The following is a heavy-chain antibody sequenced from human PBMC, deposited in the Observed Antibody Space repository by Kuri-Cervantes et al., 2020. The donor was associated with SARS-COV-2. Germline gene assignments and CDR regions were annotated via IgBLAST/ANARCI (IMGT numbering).Heavy chain of an antibody. CDR1: GFTFSSYA. CDR3: AKGGYCSSTSCYLLDY. V-gene: IGHV3-30-3*01. D-gene: IGHD2-2*01. J-gene: IGHJ4*02. CDR2: ISYDGSNK. Sequence: GGSLRLSCAASGFTFSSYAMHWVRQAPGKGLEWVAVISYDGSNKYYADSVKGRFTISRDNSKNTLYLQMNSLRAEDTAVYYCAKGGYCSSTSCYLLDYWGQGTLVTVSS.